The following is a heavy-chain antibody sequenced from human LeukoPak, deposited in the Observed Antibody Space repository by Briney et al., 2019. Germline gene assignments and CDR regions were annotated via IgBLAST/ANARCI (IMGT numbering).Heavy chain of an antibody. CDR3: ARSDGTYTWYFDV. CDR2: AYHSGGT. D-gene: IGHD4-11*01. CDR1: EYSITSGYS. Sequence: SSETLSVTCTVSEYSITSGYSWGSIRQPPGKGLEWIGSAYHSGGTYYNPSLKSRVTISIDTSKNQFSLRLNSVTAADTAVYYCARSDGTYTWYFDVWGRGTLVTVSS. J-gene: IGHJ2*01. V-gene: IGHV4-38-2*02.